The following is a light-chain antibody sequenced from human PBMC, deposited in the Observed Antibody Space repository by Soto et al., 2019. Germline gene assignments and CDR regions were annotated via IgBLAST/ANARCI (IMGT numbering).Light chain of an antibody. CDR3: QQCGSSPWT. CDR2: GAS. V-gene: IGKV3-20*01. Sequence: EIVLTQSPGTLSLSPGERATLSCRASQSVSSSYLAWYQQKPGQAPRLLIYGASSRATGIPDRFSGGGSGTDSTLTISRLEPEDFAVYYCQQCGSSPWTFGQGTKVDIK. J-gene: IGKJ1*01. CDR1: QSVSSSY.